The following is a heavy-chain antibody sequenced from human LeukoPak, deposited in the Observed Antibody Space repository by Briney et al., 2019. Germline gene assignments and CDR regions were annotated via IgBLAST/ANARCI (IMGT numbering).Heavy chain of an antibody. CDR2: IHTSGST. Sequence: SETLSLTCSVSGGSISTYYWSWIRQPAGKGLEWIAQIHTSGSTNFNPSLKSRVSISMDTPNNQFSLMISSVTAADTAIYYCAGRGLSTVWTFAYWGHGSLATVSS. CDR1: GGSISTYY. D-gene: IGHD3-10*01. V-gene: IGHV4-4*07. CDR3: AGRGLSTVWTFAY. J-gene: IGHJ4*01.